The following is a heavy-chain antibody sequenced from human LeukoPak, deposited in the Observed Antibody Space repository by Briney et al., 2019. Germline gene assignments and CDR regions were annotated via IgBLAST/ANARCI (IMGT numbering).Heavy chain of an antibody. CDR1: GFTFDDYA. Sequence: LSGGSLRLSCAASGFTFDDYAMHWVRQAPGKGLEWVSGISWNSASIGYADSVKGRFTISRDNAKNSLYLQMNSLRAEDTALYYCAKDILTTESAFDIWGQGTMVTVSS. V-gene: IGHV3-9*01. CDR2: ISWNSASI. CDR3: AKDILTTESAFDI. J-gene: IGHJ3*02. D-gene: IGHD4-17*01.